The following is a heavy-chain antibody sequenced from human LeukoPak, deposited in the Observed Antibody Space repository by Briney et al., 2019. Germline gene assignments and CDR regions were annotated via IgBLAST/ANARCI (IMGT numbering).Heavy chain of an antibody. CDR1: GYSFTSYW. CDR2: IYPGDSDT. J-gene: IGHJ5*02. Sequence: GESLKISCKGSGYSFTSYWIGWVRQMPGKGLEWMGIIYPGDSDTRYSPSFQGQVTNSADKSISTAYPQWSSLRASDTAMYYCARLYNLNWFDPWGQGTLVTVSS. D-gene: IGHD1-14*01. V-gene: IGHV5-51*01. CDR3: ARLYNLNWFDP.